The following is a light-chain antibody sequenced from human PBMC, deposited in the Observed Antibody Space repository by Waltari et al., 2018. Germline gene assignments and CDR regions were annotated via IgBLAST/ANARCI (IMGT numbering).Light chain of an antibody. CDR1: QSVLYSSNNKNY. V-gene: IGKV4-1*01. CDR3: QQYYSAPYT. Sequence: DIVMTQSPDSLAGSLGERATIHCKSSQSVLYSSNNKNYLTWYQQKPGQPPKLLIYWASTRESGVPDRFSGSASGTDFTLTISSLQAEDVAVYYCQQYYSAPYTFGQGTKLEIK. CDR2: WAS. J-gene: IGKJ2*01.